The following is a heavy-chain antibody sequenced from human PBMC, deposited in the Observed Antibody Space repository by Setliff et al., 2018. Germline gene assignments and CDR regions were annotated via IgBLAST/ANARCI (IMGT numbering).Heavy chain of an antibody. J-gene: IGHJ5*02. D-gene: IGHD1-26*01. CDR1: GGSISSGHY. CDR2: LHTSGSI. V-gene: IGHV4-61*02. CDR3: ARDNTILGATDH. Sequence: PSETLSLTCTVSGGSISSGHYWSWIRQPAGKGLEWIGRLHTSGSIDYNPSLKSRVTISVDTSTNQFSLRLTSLTAADTAVYFCARDNTILGATDHWGQGTLVTVSS.